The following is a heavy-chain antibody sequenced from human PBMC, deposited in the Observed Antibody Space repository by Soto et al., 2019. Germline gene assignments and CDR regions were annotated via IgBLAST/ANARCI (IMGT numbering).Heavy chain of an antibody. CDR3: AKNNVWDYGLNYYYYGMDV. J-gene: IGHJ6*02. V-gene: IGHV3-30*18. CDR1: GFTFSSYG. D-gene: IGHD4-17*01. CDR2: ISYDGSNK. Sequence: GGSLRLSCAASGFTFSSYGMHWVRQAPVKGLEWVAVISYDGSNKYYADSVKGRFTISRDNSKNTLYLQMHSPRAEDTAVYNCAKNNVWDYGLNYYYYGMDVWGQGTTGTVS.